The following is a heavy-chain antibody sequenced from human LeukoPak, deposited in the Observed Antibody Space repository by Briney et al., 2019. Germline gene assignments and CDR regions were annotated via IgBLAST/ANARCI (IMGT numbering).Heavy chain of an antibody. J-gene: IGHJ6*02. CDR1: GFTFSSYA. D-gene: IGHD2-2*01. CDR2: ISSNGGST. CDR3: VKAQEVPAAKGDYYYYGMDV. V-gene: IGHV3-64D*09. Sequence: GGSLRLSCSASGFTFSSYAMHWVRQAPGKGLEYVSAISSNGGSTYYADSAKGRFTISRDNSKNTLYLQMSSLRAEDTAVYYCVKAQEVPAAKGDYYYYGMDVWGQGTTVTVSS.